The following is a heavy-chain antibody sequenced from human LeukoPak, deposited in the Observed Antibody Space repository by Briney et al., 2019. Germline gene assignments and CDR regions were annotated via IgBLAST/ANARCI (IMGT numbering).Heavy chain of an antibody. CDR3: TRDSVVRGVIIPNWFDP. CDR1: GFTLGDYA. J-gene: IGHJ5*02. CDR2: IRSKAYGGTT. D-gene: IGHD3-10*01. Sequence: GGSLRLSCTASGFTLGDYAMSWFRQAPGKGLEWVGFIRSKAYGGTTEYAASVKGRFTISRDDSKSIAYLQMNSLKTEDTAVYYCTRDSVVRGVIIPNWFDPWGQGTLVTVSS. V-gene: IGHV3-49*03.